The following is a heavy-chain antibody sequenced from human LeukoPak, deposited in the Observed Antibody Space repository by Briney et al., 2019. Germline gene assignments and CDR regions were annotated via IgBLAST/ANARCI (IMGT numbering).Heavy chain of an antibody. J-gene: IGHJ4*02. D-gene: IGHD3-22*01. CDR3: VRGSRDYDGSGFYHDY. CDR2: IFTTGGT. CDR1: GGSISNYF. Sequence: ASETLSLTCTVSGGSISNYFWSWIRQPAGKGLEWIGRIFTTGGTDYNPSLKSRVTMSVDTSKNQFSLKLTSVTAADTAVYYCVRGSRDYDGSGFYHDYWGQGTLVTVSS. V-gene: IGHV4-4*07.